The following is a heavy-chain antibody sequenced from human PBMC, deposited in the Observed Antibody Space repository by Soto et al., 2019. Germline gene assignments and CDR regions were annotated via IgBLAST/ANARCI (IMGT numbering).Heavy chain of an antibody. Sequence: QVQLVQSGAEVKKPGASVKVSCKASGYIFTNYYIHWVRQAPGQGLEWMAIINPLPTSGSTNYAQEFQGRLTVTRDTSTSTVYMELSSLRSDDTAIYDCARDLAAAAYWGQGTLVTVSS. D-gene: IGHD6-13*01. CDR2: INPLPTSGST. J-gene: IGHJ4*02. CDR3: ARDLAAAAY. V-gene: IGHV1-46*01. CDR1: GYIFTNYY.